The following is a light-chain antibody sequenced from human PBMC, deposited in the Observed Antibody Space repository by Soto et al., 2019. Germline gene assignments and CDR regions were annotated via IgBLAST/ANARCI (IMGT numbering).Light chain of an antibody. CDR1: SSDVGGYNY. Sequence: QAVVTQPASVSGSPGQSITISCTGTSSDVGGYNYVSWYQHHPGKAPKLMIYEVGNRPSGVSNRFSGSKSGNTASLTISGLQAEDEADYYCSSYTSSSPVVFGGGTQLTVL. CDR2: EVG. V-gene: IGLV2-14*01. J-gene: IGLJ2*01. CDR3: SSYTSSSPVV.